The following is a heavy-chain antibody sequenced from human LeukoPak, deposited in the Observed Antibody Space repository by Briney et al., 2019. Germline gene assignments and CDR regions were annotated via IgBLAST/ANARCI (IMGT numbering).Heavy chain of an antibody. J-gene: IGHJ4*02. CDR3: AREDYYGSGSYLNY. CDR1: GGTFSSYA. Sequence: PVKVSCKASGGTFSSYAISWVRQAPGQGLEWMGGIIPIFGTANYAQKFQGRVTITTDESTSTAYMELSSLRSEDTAVYYCAREDYYGSGSYLNYWGQGTLVTVSS. D-gene: IGHD3-10*01. V-gene: IGHV1-69*05. CDR2: IIPIFGTA.